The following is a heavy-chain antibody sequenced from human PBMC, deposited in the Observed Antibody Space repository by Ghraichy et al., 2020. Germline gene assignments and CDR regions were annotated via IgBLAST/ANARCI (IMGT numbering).Heavy chain of an antibody. Sequence: ASVKVSCKASGYTFTSYDINWVRQATGQGLEWMGWMNPNSGNTGYAQKFQGRVTMTRNTSISTAYMELSSLRSEDTAVYYCARGPEGIQLWLEGDWFEPWGQGTLVTVSS. CDR3: ARGPEGIQLWLEGDWFEP. CDR1: GYTFTSYD. CDR2: MNPNSGNT. J-gene: IGHJ5*02. V-gene: IGHV1-8*01. D-gene: IGHD5-18*01.